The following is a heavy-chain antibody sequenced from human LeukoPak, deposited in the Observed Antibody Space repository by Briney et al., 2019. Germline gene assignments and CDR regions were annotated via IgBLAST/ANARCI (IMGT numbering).Heavy chain of an antibody. CDR3: ARKKYCPGGICYHTHFDY. V-gene: IGHV1-18*01. CDR1: GYTFTSYG. D-gene: IGHD2-8*02. J-gene: IGHJ4*02. Sequence: ASVRVSFKTSGYTFTSYGISWVRQARGQGLEWMGWMSAYSGNTSYAQKFQGRVTMTRDTSTTTAYMELRSLRSDDTAVYYCARKKYCPGGICYHTHFDYWGQGTLVAVSS. CDR2: MSAYSGNT.